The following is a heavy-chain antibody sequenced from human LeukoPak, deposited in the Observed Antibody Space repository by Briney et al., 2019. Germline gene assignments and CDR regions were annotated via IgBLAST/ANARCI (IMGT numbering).Heavy chain of an antibody. CDR1: GFTFSSYS. V-gene: IGHV3-21*01. D-gene: IGHD2-2*01. CDR3: ANHLACGSTSCPPFDD. J-gene: IGHJ4*02. Sequence: PGGSLRLSCAASGFTFSSYSMSWVRQAPGKGLEWVSSISDNSYWTYYADSVEGRFIISRDNAKNSLYLQMNSLRAEDTAVYYCANHLACGSTSCPPFDDWGQGTLVTVSS. CDR2: ISDNSYWT.